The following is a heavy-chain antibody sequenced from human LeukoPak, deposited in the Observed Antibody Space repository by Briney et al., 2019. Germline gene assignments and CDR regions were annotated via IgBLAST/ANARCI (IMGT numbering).Heavy chain of an antibody. CDR3: ARSVRADY. CDR2: ISSSGSTI. V-gene: IGHV3-48*03. CDR1: GFTFISYE. J-gene: IGHJ4*02. Sequence: PGGSLRLSCVASGFTFISYEMNWVRQAPGKGLEWISYISSSGSTIYYADSVKGRFTISRDNAKNSLHLQMNSLRAEDTVVYYCARSVRADYWGQGTLVTVSS.